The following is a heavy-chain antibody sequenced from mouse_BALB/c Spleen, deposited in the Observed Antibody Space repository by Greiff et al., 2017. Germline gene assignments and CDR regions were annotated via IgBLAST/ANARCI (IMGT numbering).Heavy chain of an antibody. Sequence: VKLMESGPGLVAPSQSLSITCTVSGFSLTSYGVHWVRQPPGKGLEWLGVIWTGGSTNYNSALMSRLSISKDNSKSQVFLKMNSLQTDDTAMYYCARGCTTVVAHYFDYWGQGTTLTVSS. J-gene: IGHJ2*01. CDR1: GFSLTSYG. D-gene: IGHD1-1*01. CDR3: ARGCTTVVAHYFDY. V-gene: IGHV2-9*02. CDR2: IWTGGST.